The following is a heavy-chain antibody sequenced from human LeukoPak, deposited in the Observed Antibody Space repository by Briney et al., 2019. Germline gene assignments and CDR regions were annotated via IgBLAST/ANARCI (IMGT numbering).Heavy chain of an antibody. Sequence: PSETLSLTCSVSGGSLSSYYWNWIRQPAGKGLEWIGHMYITGSTNYNPALKSRVSMSLDTSKNQFSLKLSSVTAADTAVYYCARDFSTYYDSSSFYGDSCFDYWGQGILVTVSS. CDR3: ARDFSTYYDSSSFYGDSCFDY. CDR1: GGSLSSYY. V-gene: IGHV4-4*07. CDR2: MYITGST. J-gene: IGHJ4*02. D-gene: IGHD3-22*01.